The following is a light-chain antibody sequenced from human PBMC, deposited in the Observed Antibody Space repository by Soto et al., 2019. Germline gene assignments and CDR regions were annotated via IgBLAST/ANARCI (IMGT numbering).Light chain of an antibody. CDR3: QQYNNWPAIT. J-gene: IGKJ5*01. CDR2: SAS. Sequence: IVLTQSPGTLSLSPGERTTLSCRASQSISRYLAWYQQKPGQAPRLLIYSASTRATGIPARFSGSGSGTEFTLTISSLQSEDFAVYYCQQYNNWPAITFGQGTRLEIK. V-gene: IGKV3D-15*01. CDR1: QSISRY.